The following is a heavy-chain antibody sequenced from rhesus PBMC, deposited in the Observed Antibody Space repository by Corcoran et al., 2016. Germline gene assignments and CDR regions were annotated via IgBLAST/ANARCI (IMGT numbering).Heavy chain of an antibody. CDR1: GYTFTDYS. CDR3: ARDDYGNYLGTYYFDY. CDR2: NNPYNGNT. D-gene: IGHD4-35*01. J-gene: IGHJ4*01. V-gene: IGHV1S2*01. Sequence: QVQLVQSGAEVKKPGSSVKVSCKAAGYTFTDYSIPLVPQPPRPGLEWLGWNNPYNGNTKYAKKFQGRVTMTRDTSTSTAYMELSSLRSEDTAVYYCARDDYGNYLGTYYFDYWGQGVLVTVSS.